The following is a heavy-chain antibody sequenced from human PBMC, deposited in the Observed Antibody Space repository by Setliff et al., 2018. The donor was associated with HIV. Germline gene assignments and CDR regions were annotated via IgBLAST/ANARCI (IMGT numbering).Heavy chain of an antibody. CDR2: IYYSGNT. D-gene: IGHD2-21*01. J-gene: IGHJ4*02. CDR3: ARGRPPMEGCGDYFDH. V-gene: IGHV4-59*01. CDR1: RDSIKNYY. Sequence: PSETLSLTCTVSRDSIKNYYWNWIRQPPGKGLEWIGKIYYSGNTFYNSSLKSRVSISVDTSKNQFPLRLRSVTAADPSLYSCARGRPPMEGCGDYFDHCGQGTLVTVSS.